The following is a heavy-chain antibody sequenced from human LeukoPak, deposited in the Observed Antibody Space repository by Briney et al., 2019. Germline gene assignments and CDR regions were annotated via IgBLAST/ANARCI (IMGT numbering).Heavy chain of an antibody. D-gene: IGHD2-2*02. CDR1: GFTFDDYG. CDR2: INWNGGST. Sequence: GTGGSLRLSCAASGFTFDDYGMSWVRQAPGKGLEWVSGINWNGGSTGYADSVKGRFTISRDNAKNSLYLQMNSLRAEDTALYYCARPLHLGYCSSTSCYTVPFDYWGQGTLVTVSS. J-gene: IGHJ4*02. CDR3: ARPLHLGYCSSTSCYTVPFDY. V-gene: IGHV3-20*04.